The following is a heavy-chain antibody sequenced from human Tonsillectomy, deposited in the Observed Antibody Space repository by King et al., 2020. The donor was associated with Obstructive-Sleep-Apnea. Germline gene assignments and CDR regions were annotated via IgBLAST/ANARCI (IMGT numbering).Heavy chain of an antibody. CDR1: GGSISSYY. CDR2: IHTSGST. J-gene: IGHJ4*02. V-gene: IGHV4-4*07. D-gene: IGHD3-10*01. Sequence: QLQESGPGLVKPSETLSLTCTVSGGSISSYYWSWIRQPAGKGMEWIGRIHTSGSTNYNPSLKSRVTMSFDTSKKQFSLRLSSVTAADTAVYYCASWKVRGVIQEFWGQGTLVTVSS. CDR3: ASWKVRGVIQEF.